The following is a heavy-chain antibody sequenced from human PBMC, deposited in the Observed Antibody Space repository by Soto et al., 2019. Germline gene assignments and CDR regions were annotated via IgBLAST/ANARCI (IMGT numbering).Heavy chain of an antibody. V-gene: IGHV3-48*02. J-gene: IGHJ4*01. Sequence: DVQLVESGGGVVQPGGSLRLSCAASGFTFRSYNMNWVRQAPGKGRDWLSYISSSSSTIYYADAVKGRFTISRDNAKNSIYLQMNSLRDDDTAMYYCARGGTLAVTTIGDYWGQGTLVTVSS. CDR2: ISSSSSTI. CDR3: ARGGTLAVTTIGDY. D-gene: IGHD5-12*01. CDR1: GFTFRSYN.